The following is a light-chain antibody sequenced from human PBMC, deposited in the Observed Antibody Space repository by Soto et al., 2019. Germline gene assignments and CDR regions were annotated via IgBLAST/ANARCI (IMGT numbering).Light chain of an antibody. V-gene: IGLV2-14*01. Sequence: QSALTQPASASGSPGQSITIPCTGTSSDVGGYNYVSWYQQHPGKAPKLMIYEVSNRPSGFSNRFSGSKSGNTASLTISGLQAEDEADYYCSSYTSSSTLVFGTGTKVTVL. J-gene: IGLJ1*01. CDR2: EVS. CDR1: SSDVGGYNY. CDR3: SSYTSSSTLV.